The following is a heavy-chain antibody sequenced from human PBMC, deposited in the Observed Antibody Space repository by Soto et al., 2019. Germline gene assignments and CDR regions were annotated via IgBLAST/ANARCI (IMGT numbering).Heavy chain of an antibody. V-gene: IGHV1-69*05. Sequence: QVQLVQSGAEMKKPGSSVKVSCRASGGAFRTYGFSWVRQAPGQGLEWMGVIIPILRTADYAQKFQGRVSITTDASTSTVYMELRRLTSDDTAMYFCARDYDDSSGYFSGWGQGTLVTVSS. CDR2: IIPILRTA. J-gene: IGHJ4*02. D-gene: IGHD3-22*01. CDR1: GGAFRTYG. CDR3: ARDYDDSSGYFSG.